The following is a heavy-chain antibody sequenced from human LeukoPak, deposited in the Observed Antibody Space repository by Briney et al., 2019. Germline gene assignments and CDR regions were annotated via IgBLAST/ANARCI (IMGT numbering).Heavy chain of an antibody. CDR1: GYSFTSYW. CDR2: IYPGDSDT. CDR3: ARLRDSMVRGVGNYGMDV. J-gene: IGHJ6*02. D-gene: IGHD3-10*01. V-gene: IGHV5-51*01. Sequence: GESLKISCKGSGYSFTSYWIGWVRQMPGKGLEWMGIIYPGDSDTRYSPSFQGQVTISADKSISTAYLQWSSLKASDTAMYYCARLRDSMVRGVGNYGMDVWGQGTTVTVPS.